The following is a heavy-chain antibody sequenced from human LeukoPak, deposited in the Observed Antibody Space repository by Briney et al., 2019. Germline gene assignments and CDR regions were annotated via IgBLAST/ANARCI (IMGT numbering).Heavy chain of an antibody. Sequence: SETLSLTCTVSGGSISSYYWSWIRQPLGKGLEWIGEINHSGSANYNPSLKSRVTISVDTSKNQFSLKLSSVTAADTAVYYCARGWVDIVATTPYNWFDPWGQGTLVTVSS. D-gene: IGHD5-12*01. J-gene: IGHJ5*02. CDR2: INHSGSA. CDR3: ARGWVDIVATTPYNWFDP. CDR1: GGSISSYY. V-gene: IGHV4-34*01.